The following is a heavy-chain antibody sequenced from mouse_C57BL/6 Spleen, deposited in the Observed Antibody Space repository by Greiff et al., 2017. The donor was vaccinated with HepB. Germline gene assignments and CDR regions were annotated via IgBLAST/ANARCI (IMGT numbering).Heavy chain of an antibody. CDR3: ARDYDYAWFAY. J-gene: IGHJ3*01. V-gene: IGHV3-6*01. CDR2: ISYDGSN. Sequence: ESGPGLVKPSQSLSLTCSVTGYSITSGYYWNWIRQFPGTKLEWMGYISYDGSNNYNPSLKNRISITRYTSKNQFFLKLNSVTTEDTATYDCARDYDYAWFAYWGQGTLVTVSA. CDR1: GYSITSGYY. D-gene: IGHD2-4*01.